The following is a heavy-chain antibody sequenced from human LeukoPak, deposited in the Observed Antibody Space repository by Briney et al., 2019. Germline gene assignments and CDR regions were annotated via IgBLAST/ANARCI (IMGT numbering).Heavy chain of an antibody. J-gene: IGHJ4*02. CDR2: IYYSGST. D-gene: IGHD6-13*01. V-gene: IGHV4-59*01. Sequence: PETLSLTCTVSGGSISSYYWSWIRQPPGKGLEWIGYIYYSGSTNYNPSLKSRVTISVDTSKNQFSLKLSSVTAADTAVYYCARVDTAAASYDYWGQGTLVTVSS. CDR1: GGSISSYY. CDR3: ARVDTAAASYDY.